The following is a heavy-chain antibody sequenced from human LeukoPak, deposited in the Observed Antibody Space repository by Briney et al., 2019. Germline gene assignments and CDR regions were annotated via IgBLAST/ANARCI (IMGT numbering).Heavy chain of an antibody. J-gene: IGHJ6*04. CDR3: ARVGGYCSGGSCYSLYYYGVDV. CDR2: ISSSGSTI. D-gene: IGHD2-15*01. Sequence: GGSLRLTCAASGFTFSSYEMNWVRQAPGKGLEWVSYISSSGSTIYYADSVKGRFTISRDNAKNSLYLQMNSLRAEDTAVYYCARVGGYCSGGSCYSLYYYGVDVWGKGTTVTVSS. CDR1: GFTFSSYE. V-gene: IGHV3-48*03.